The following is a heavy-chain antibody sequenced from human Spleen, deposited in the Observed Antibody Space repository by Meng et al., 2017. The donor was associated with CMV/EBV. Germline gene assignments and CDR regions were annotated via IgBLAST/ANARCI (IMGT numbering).Heavy chain of an antibody. J-gene: IGHJ4*02. Sequence: GESLKISCAASGFTFSSYGMHWVRQAPGKGLEWVAFIRYDGSNKYYADSVKGRFTISRDNSKNTLYLQMNSLRAEDTAVYYCAKDPFDYWGQGTLVTVSS. CDR3: AKDPFDY. V-gene: IGHV3-30*02. CDR2: IRYDGSNK. CDR1: GFTFSSYG.